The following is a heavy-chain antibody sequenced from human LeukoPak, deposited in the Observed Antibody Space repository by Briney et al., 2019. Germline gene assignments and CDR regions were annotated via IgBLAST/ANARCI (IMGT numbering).Heavy chain of an antibody. Sequence: ASVKVSCKASGGTFISYAISWVRQAPGQGLEWMGGIIPIFGTANYAQKFQGRVTITADESTSTAYMELSSLRSEDTAVYYCARVRYDYVWGGYRPTRFDPWGQGTLVTVSS. D-gene: IGHD3-16*02. CDR1: GGTFISYA. CDR2: IIPIFGTA. J-gene: IGHJ5*02. V-gene: IGHV1-69*13. CDR3: ARVRYDYVWGGYRPTRFDP.